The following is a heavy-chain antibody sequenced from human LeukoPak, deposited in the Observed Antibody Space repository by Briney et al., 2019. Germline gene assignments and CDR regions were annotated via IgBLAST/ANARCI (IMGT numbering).Heavy chain of an antibody. J-gene: IGHJ4*02. Sequence: SETLSLACTVSGGSISNYYWSWIRQSAGKGLEWIGRIYSSGSTNNNPSLKSRVTMSVDTSKNQISLKVNSVTAADTAVYYCARELYRSSYLFDFWGQGTLVTVSS. CDR2: IYSSGST. D-gene: IGHD6-6*01. CDR3: ARELYRSSYLFDF. CDR1: GGSISNYY. V-gene: IGHV4-4*07.